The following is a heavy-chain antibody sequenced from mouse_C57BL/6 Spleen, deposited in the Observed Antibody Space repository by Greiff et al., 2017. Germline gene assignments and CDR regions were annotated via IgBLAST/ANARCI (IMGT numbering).Heavy chain of an antibody. D-gene: IGHD2-3*01. V-gene: IGHV5-16*01. J-gene: IGHJ2*01. CDR2: INYDGSST. CDR1: GFTFSDYY. CDR3: ARVYDGYLDY. Sequence: EVKLMESEGGLVQPGSSMKLSCTASGFTFSDYYMAWVRQVPEKGLEWVANINYDGSSTYYLDSFKSRFIISRVNAKNILYLQMSSLKSEDTATYYCARVYDGYLDYWGQGTTLTVSS.